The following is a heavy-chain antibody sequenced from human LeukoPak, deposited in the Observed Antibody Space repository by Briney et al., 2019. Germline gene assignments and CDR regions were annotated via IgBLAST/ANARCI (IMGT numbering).Heavy chain of an antibody. D-gene: IGHD2-15*01. CDR3: ARDPGHSSWDY. J-gene: IGHJ4*02. V-gene: IGHV1-18*01. CDR2: ISAYNGNT. Sequence: ASVTVPFKASGYTFTNYGISWVRQAPGQGLEGVGWISAYNGNTNYAQKLQGRVTMTTDTSTSTAYMELRSLRSDDTAVYYCARDPGHSSWDYWGQGTLVTVSS. CDR1: GYTFTNYG.